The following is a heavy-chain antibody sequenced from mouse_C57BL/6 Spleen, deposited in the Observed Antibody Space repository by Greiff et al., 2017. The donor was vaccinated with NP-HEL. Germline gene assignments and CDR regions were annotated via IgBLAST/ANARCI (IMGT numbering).Heavy chain of an antibody. CDR1: GYTFTDYY. J-gene: IGHJ3*01. CDR3: ARPGSSSWFAY. CDR2: IYPGSGNT. D-gene: IGHD1-1*01. V-gene: IGHV1-76*01. Sequence: VQGVESGAELVRPGASVKLSCKASGYTFTDYYINWVKQRPGQGLEWIARIYPGSGNTYYNEKFKGKATLTAEKSSSTAYMQLSSLTSEDSAVYFCARPGSSSWFAYWGQGTLVTVSA.